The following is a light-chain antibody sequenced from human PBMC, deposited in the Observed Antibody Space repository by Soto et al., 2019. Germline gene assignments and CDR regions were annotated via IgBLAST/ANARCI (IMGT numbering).Light chain of an antibody. J-gene: IGKJ4*01. CDR2: GAF. CDR1: QSVSYN. CDR3: QQYKNWPPLT. V-gene: IGKV3-15*01. Sequence: EIVMTQSPATLSVSPGETATLSCRASQSVSYNLAWYQQKPGQGPRLLIYGAFTRSTGITARFSGSGSRTEFTLTISSLQSEDFAVYYCQQYKNWPPLTFGGGTKVEIK.